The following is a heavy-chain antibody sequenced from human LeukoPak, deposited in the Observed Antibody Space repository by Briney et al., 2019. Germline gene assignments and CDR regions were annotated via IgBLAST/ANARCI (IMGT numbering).Heavy chain of an antibody. CDR2: ISYSGGT. J-gene: IGHJ4*02. V-gene: IGHV4-39*01. Sequence: SETLSLTCTVSGGSISTNDDYWGWIRQPPGKGLEWIGNISYSGGTYYNPSLKSRVIMSVDTSKNQCSLKLTSVTAEDTAVYYCVFKNYYDTSGYKDWGQGTLVTVSS. D-gene: IGHD3-22*01. CDR3: VFKNYYDTSGYKD. CDR1: GGSISTNDDY.